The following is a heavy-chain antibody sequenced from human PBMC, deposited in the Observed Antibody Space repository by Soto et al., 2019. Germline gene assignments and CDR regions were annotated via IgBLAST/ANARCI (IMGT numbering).Heavy chain of an antibody. CDR3: AIADYGDDDY. CDR1: GYTFPTST. V-gene: IGHV1-18*01. J-gene: IGHJ4*02. D-gene: IGHD4-17*01. Sequence: QLQLVQSGAEAKKPGASVKVSCKASGYTFPTSTISWVRQAPGQGLEWMGWIKAYSGNTNYAQKLKGRVTMTTDTSTNTAYMELRSLTTDDTAIYYCAIADYGDDDYWGQGPLVTVSS. CDR2: IKAYSGNT.